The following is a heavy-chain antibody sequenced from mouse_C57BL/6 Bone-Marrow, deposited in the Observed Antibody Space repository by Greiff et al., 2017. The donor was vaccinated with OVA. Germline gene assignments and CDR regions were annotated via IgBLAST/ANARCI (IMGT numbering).Heavy chain of an antibody. CDR1: GYTFTTYP. J-gene: IGHJ3*01. Sequence: VQRVESGAELVKPGASVKMSCKASGYTFTTYPLEWMKQNHGKSLEWIGNFHPYNDDTKYNEKFKGKATLTVEKSSSTVYLELSRLTSDDSAVYYCARPGDYDGDWFAYWGQGTLVTVSA. CDR2: FHPYNDDT. CDR3: ARPGDYDGDWFAY. D-gene: IGHD2-4*01. V-gene: IGHV1-47*01.